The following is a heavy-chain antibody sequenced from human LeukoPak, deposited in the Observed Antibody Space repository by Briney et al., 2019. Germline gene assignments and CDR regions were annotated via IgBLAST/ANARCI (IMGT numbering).Heavy chain of an antibody. CDR2: ISGDGGCT. CDR1: GFIFSDYN. CDR3: AKDVSGSIDS. J-gene: IGHJ4*02. Sequence: GGSLRLSCAASGFIFSDYNMHWVRQVPGKGLEWVSIISGDGGCTSYADSVKGRVTISRDNSKNSLYLQMNSLRTEDTAFYYCAKDVSGSIDSWGQGTLVTVSS. D-gene: IGHD5/OR15-5a*01. V-gene: IGHV3-43*02.